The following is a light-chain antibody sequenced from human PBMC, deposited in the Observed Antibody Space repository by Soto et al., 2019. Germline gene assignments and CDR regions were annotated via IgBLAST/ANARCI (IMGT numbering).Light chain of an antibody. CDR3: CSYTTSNTFV. J-gene: IGLJ1*01. V-gene: IGLV2-14*01. CDR2: HVT. CDR1: SSDVGAYNY. Sequence: QSVLTQPASGSGSLGQSSTISCSGTSSDVGAYNYVSWYQQYPGKAPKLMIYHVTDRPSGVSNRFSGSKSGNTASLTISGLQAEDEADYYCCSYTTSNTFVFGTGTKVTVL.